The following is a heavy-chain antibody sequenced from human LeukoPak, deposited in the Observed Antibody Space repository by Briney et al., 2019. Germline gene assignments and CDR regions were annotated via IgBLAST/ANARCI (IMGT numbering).Heavy chain of an antibody. J-gene: IGHJ3*02. CDR1: GFSLTTSGVA. D-gene: IGHD3-22*01. Sequence: SGPTLVKPTQTLTLTCTFSGFSLTTSGVAVGWIRQPPGKALEWLSTIYWDDDKHYNPSLRSRLTIAQDTSKNQVVLTMTNMDPVDTATYYCAHTTYFYDSSGYPRSFDIWGQGTMVTVSS. CDR3: AHTTYFYDSSGYPRSFDI. CDR2: IYWDDDK. V-gene: IGHV2-5*02.